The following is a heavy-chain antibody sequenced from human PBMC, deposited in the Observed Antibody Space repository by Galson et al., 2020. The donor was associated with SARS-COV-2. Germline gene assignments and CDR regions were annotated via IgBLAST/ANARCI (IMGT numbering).Heavy chain of an antibody. J-gene: IGHJ5*02. Sequence: GGSLRLSCATSGLTFRDYALHWVRQAPGKGLEWVSGVHWDSGTIGYADSVKGRFTISRDDARNSLFLQMDCLRAEDTALYYCVKASSSWYECARDTWGQGTQVSVSS. D-gene: IGHD6-13*01. V-gene: IGHV3-9*01. CDR3: VKASSSWYECARDT. CDR1: GLTFRDYA. CDR2: VHWDSGTI.